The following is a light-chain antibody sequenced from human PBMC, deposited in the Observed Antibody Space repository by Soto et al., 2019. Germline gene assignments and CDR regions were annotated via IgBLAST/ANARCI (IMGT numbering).Light chain of an antibody. CDR3: QQRSNWPVFT. CDR2: DAS. J-gene: IGKJ3*01. CDR1: QSVSTY. V-gene: IGKV3-11*01. Sequence: EIVLTQSPVTLSLSPGERATLSCRASQSVSTYLAWYQQKPGQAPRLLIYDASNRATDTPARFTGSGSGTDFTLTIIILEPDDFAVYYCQQRSNWPVFTFGPGTRVDIK.